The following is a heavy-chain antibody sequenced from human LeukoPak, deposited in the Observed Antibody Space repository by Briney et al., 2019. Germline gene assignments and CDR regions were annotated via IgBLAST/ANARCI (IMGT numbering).Heavy chain of an antibody. D-gene: IGHD5-12*01. J-gene: IGHJ5*02. CDR3: ARDPRRGYDSSWFDP. V-gene: IGHV3-74*01. Sequence: GGSLRLSCAASGFTFSSYWMHWVRQAPGKGLVRVSRINSDGSSTSYADSVKGRFTISRDNAKNNLYLQMKRLIAEDTAVYYCARDPRRGYDSSWFDPWGQGTLVTVSS. CDR1: GFTFSSYW. CDR2: INSDGSST.